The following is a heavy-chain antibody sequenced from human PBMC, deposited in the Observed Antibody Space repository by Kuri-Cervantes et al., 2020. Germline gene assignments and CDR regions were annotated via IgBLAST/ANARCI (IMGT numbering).Heavy chain of an antibody. J-gene: IGHJ4*02. D-gene: IGHD3-10*01. V-gene: IGHV3-11*01. CDR1: GFTLSDYY. Sequence: GESLKISCAASGFTLSDYYMSWIRQAPGKGLEWVSYISSSGSTIYYADSVKGRFTISRDNAKNSLYLQMNSLRAEDTAVYYCARDLRFTMVRGVIRQFDYWGQGTLVTVSS. CDR2: ISSSGSTI. CDR3: ARDLRFTMVRGVIRQFDY.